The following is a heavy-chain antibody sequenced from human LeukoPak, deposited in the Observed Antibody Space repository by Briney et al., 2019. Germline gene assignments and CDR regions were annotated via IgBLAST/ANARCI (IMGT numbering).Heavy chain of an antibody. V-gene: IGHV3-30-3*01. CDR1: GFTFSSYA. Sequence: GGSLRLSRAATGFTFSSYAMHWVRQAPGKGLEWVAVISYDGSNKYYADSVKGRFTISRDNSKNTLYLQMNSLRAEDTAVYYCARDGNYYDSSGYPSRWGQGTLVTVSS. CDR2: ISYDGSNK. CDR3: ARDGNYYDSSGYPSR. J-gene: IGHJ4*02. D-gene: IGHD3-22*01.